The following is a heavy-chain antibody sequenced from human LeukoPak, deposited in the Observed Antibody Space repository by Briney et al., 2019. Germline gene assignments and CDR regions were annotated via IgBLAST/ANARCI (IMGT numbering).Heavy chain of an antibody. CDR3: ARERTYGVRGVIDY. V-gene: IGHV1-18*04. Sequence: ASVKVSCKASGYTFAGYHIHWVRQAPGQGLEWMGWISAYNGNTNYAQKLQGRVTMTTDTSTSTAYMELRSLRSDDTAVYYCARERTYGVRGVIDYWGQGTLVTVSS. D-gene: IGHD3-10*01. J-gene: IGHJ4*02. CDR2: ISAYNGNT. CDR1: GYTFAGYH.